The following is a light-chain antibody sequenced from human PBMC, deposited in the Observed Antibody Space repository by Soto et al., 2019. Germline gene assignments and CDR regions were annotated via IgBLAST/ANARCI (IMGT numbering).Light chain of an antibody. Sequence: DIQLTQSPSFLSASVGDRVTITCRASQGISSYSAWYQQKPGKAPKLLIYAASTLQSGVPSRFSGSGSGTEFTLTISSLPPEDFATYYCQQLNSYPTPTFGQGTRLEN. CDR3: QQLNSYPTPT. CDR2: AAS. V-gene: IGKV1-9*01. CDR1: QGISSY. J-gene: IGKJ5*01.